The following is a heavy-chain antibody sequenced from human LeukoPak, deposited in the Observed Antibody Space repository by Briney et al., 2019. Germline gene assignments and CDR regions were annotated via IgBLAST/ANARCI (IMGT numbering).Heavy chain of an antibody. CDR1: GFTFSSYE. Sequence: GGSLRLSCAASGFTFSSYEMNWVRQAPGKGLEWVSYISSSGSTIYYADSVKGRFAISRDNAKNSLYLQMNSLRAEDTAVYYCARDGFDLIFDYWGQGTLVTVSS. J-gene: IGHJ4*02. CDR3: ARDGFDLIFDY. CDR2: ISSSGSTI. V-gene: IGHV3-48*03.